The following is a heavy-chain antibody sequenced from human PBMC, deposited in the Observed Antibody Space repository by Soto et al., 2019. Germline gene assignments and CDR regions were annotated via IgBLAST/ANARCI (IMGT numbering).Heavy chain of an antibody. CDR1: GGSISSGGYS. CDR3: ARGVTTVTTFDY. J-gene: IGHJ4*02. D-gene: IGHD4-17*01. Sequence: PSETLSLTCAVSGGSISSGGYSCDWIRQPPGKGLEWIGYIYHSGSTYYNPSLKSRVTISVDRSKNQFSLKLSSVTAADTAVYYCARGVTTVTTFDYWGQETQVTVSS. V-gene: IGHV4-30-2*01. CDR2: IYHSGST.